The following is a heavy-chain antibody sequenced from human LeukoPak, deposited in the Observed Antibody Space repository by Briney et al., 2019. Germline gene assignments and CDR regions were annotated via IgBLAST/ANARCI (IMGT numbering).Heavy chain of an antibody. CDR3: AKELDTMFFDY. J-gene: IGHJ4*02. Sequence: GGSLRLSCATSGFNFVRYTINWVRQAPGKGLEWVSLAGWAGGTTFYSDSVRGRFTISRDSGRKSVYLQMNSLTTDDTAFYFCAKELDTMFFDYWGQGALVTVSS. V-gene: IGHV3-43*01. CDR2: AGWAGGTT. D-gene: IGHD3-10*02. CDR1: GFNFVRYT.